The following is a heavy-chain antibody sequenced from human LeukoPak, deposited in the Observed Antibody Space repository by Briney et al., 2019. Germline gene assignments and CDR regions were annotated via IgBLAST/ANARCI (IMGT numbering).Heavy chain of an antibody. CDR2: IYSSGSN. J-gene: IGHJ6*03. CDR3: ARGRRIAPPVLGWGPKPYHYYYYMDV. D-gene: IGHD3-10*01. CDR1: RASISNYH. V-gene: IGHV4-59*01. Sequence: SETLSLSCTVSRASISNYHWTWIRQPPGKGLEWIGYIYSSGSNNYNPSLNSRVTMSVDTSKNQFSLKLTSVTTADTALYYCARGRRIAPPVLGWGPKPYHYYYYMDVWGKGTPVTVSS.